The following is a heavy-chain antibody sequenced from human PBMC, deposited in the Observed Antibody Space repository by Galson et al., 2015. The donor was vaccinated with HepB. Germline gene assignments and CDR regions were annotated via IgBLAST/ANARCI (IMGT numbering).Heavy chain of an antibody. CDR1: GFTFSSYW. J-gene: IGHJ6*03. CDR2: IKQDGSGK. D-gene: IGHD6-19*01. CDR3: ARDRRALAVAGTYYYYMDV. Sequence: SLRLSCAASGFTFSSYWMSWVRQAPGKGLEWVANIKQDGSGKYYVDSVKGRFTISRDNAKNSLYLQMYSLRAEDTAVYYCARDRRALAVAGTYYYYMDVWGKGTTVTVSS. V-gene: IGHV3-7*01.